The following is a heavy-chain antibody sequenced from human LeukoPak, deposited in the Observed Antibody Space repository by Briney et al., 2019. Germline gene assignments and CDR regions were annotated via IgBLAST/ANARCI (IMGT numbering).Heavy chain of an antibody. D-gene: IGHD3-3*01. J-gene: IGHJ5*02. V-gene: IGHV4-59*12. Sequence: PSETLSLTCTVSGGSISSYYWSWIRQPPGKGLEWIGYIYFSGSTKYNPSLKSRVTISVDTSKNQFSLKLSSVTAADSAIYFCARELTLRNWFDPWGQGTLVTVSS. CDR2: IYFSGST. CDR3: ARELTLRNWFDP. CDR1: GGSISSYY.